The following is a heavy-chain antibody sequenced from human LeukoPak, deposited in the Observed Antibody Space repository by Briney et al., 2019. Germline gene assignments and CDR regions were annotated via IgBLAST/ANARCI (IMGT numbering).Heavy chain of an antibody. CDR3: AREVTAAGPLNY. J-gene: IGHJ4*02. D-gene: IGHD6-13*01. CDR2: INPNSGGT. CDR1: GYAFTGYY. Sequence: ASVKVSCKASGYAFTGYYMHWVRQAPGQGLEWMGWINPNSGGTNYAQKFQGWVTMTRDTSISTAYMELSRLRSDDTAVYYCAREVTAAGPLNYWGQGTLVTVSS. V-gene: IGHV1-2*04.